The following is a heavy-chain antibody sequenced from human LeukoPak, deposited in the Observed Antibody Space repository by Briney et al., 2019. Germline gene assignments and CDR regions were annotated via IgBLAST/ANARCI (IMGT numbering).Heavy chain of an antibody. V-gene: IGHV3-30*02. CDR3: AKDREMATTSYYYYGMDV. D-gene: IGHD5-24*01. J-gene: IGHJ6*02. CDR2: IRYDGSNK. Sequence: GGSLRLSCAASGFTFSSYGMHWVRQAPGKGLEWVAFIRYDGSNKYYADSVKGRFTIPRDNSKNTLYLQMNSLRAEDTAVYYCAKDREMATTSYYYYGMDVWGQGTTVTVSS. CDR1: GFTFSSYG.